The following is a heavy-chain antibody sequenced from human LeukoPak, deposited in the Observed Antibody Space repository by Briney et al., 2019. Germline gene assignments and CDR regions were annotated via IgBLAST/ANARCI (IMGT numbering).Heavy chain of an antibody. V-gene: IGHV3-9*01. CDR3: ARALEVVAATFDY. J-gene: IGHJ4*02. D-gene: IGHD2-15*01. CDR1: GFTFDDYA. CDR2: ISWNSGSI. Sequence: GRSLRLSCAASGFTFDDYAMHWVRQAPGKGLEWVSGISWNSGSIGYADSVKGRFTISRDNAKNSLYLQMNSLRAEDTALYYCARALEVVAATFDYWGQGTLVTVSS.